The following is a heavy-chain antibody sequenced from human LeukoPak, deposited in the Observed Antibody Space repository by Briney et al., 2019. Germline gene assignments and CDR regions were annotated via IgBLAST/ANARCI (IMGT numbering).Heavy chain of an antibody. D-gene: IGHD4-17*01. V-gene: IGHV3-23*01. J-gene: IGHJ4*02. Sequence: GVSPRLSCVASGFTFSNSAMTWVRQRPGKGLEWVSSISDGGDSTYYADSVKGRFTISRDNSKNTLYLQMNSLRVEDTAVYYCAKDLWTLDGDYGDIWGQGTLVTV. CDR3: AKDLWTLDGDYGDI. CDR2: ISDGGDST. CDR1: GFTFSNSA.